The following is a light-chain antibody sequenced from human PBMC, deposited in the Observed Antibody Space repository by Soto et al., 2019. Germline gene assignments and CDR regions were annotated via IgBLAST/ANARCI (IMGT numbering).Light chain of an antibody. CDR1: QTMTSW. Sequence: DIQMTQSPSILSASVGDRVTITCRASQTMTSWLAWYQQKPGKAPKLLIFDASSLESGVPSRFSGSGSGTEFTLTISGLQPDDIATYYCQQYENLPTFGQGTRLEIK. CDR3: QQYENLPT. CDR2: DAS. J-gene: IGKJ5*01. V-gene: IGKV1-5*01.